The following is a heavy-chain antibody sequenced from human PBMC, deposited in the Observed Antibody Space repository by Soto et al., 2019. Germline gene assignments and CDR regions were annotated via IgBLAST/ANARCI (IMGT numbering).Heavy chain of an antibody. J-gene: IGHJ4*02. CDR2: ISGSGGST. CDR3: AKDWYDILTGYPFDY. D-gene: IGHD3-9*01. V-gene: IGHV3-23*01. Sequence: GGSLRLSCAASGFTFISYAMSWVRQAPGKGLEWVSAISGSGGSTYYADSVKGRFTISRDNSKNTLYLQMNSLRAEDTAVYYCAKDWYDILTGYPFDYWGQGTLVTVSS. CDR1: GFTFISYA.